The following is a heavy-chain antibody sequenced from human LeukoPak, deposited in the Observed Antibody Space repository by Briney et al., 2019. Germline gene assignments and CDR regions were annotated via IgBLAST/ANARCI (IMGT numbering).Heavy chain of an antibody. CDR3: AKDAYNVLLWFGESAYSDY. D-gene: IGHD3-10*01. V-gene: IGHV3-23*01. J-gene: IGHJ4*02. Sequence: GGSLRLSCAASGFTFSSYAMSWVRQAPGKGLEWVSAISGSGGSTYYADSVKGRFTISRDNSKNTLYLQMNSLRAEDTAVYYCAKDAYNVLLWFGESAYSDYWGQGTLVTVSS. CDR1: GFTFSSYA. CDR2: ISGSGGST.